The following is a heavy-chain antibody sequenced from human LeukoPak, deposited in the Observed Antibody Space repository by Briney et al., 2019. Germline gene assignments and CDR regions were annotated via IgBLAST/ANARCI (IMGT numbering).Heavy chain of an antibody. V-gene: IGHV1-8*01. Sequence: ASVKVSCKASGYTFTSYNINWVRQATGQGLEWMGWMNPNSGNTGYAQKFQGRLTMTRNTSISRACMELSSLRSEDTAVYYCARAPAGDIGGGSYSIDYWGQGTLVTVSS. CDR3: ARAPAGDIGGGSYSIDY. J-gene: IGHJ4*02. D-gene: IGHD1-26*01. CDR1: GYTFTSYN. CDR2: MNPNSGNT.